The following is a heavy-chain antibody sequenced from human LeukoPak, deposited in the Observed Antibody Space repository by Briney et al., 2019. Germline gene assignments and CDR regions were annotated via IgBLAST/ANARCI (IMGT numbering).Heavy chain of an antibody. Sequence: LGVSLRLSCAASGFTFGSYSMNWVRQAPGKGLEWVSHITASGTAMFYADSVKGRFTISRDNAKNSLYLQMNSLRDEDTAVYYCASSGSYRFDYWGQGTLVTVSS. CDR3: ASSGSYRFDY. CDR1: GFTFGSYS. D-gene: IGHD1-26*01. V-gene: IGHV3-48*02. J-gene: IGHJ4*02. CDR2: ITASGTAM.